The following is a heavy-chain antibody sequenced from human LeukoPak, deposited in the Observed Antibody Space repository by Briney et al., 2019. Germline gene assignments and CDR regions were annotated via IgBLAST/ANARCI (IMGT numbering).Heavy chain of an antibody. CDR2: ISAYNGNT. D-gene: IGHD3-22*01. CDR1: GYTFTSYG. CDR3: AREGELTYYYDSSGYYSDY. Sequence: ASVKVSCKASGYTFTSYGISWVRQAPGQGLEWMGWISAYNGNTNYAQKLQGRVTMTTDTSTSTAYMELRSLRSGDTAVYYCAREGELTYYYDSSGYYSDYWGQGTLVTVSS. J-gene: IGHJ4*02. V-gene: IGHV1-18*01.